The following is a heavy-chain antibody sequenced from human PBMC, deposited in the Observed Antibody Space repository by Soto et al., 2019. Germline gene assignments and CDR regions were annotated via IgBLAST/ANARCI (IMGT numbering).Heavy chain of an antibody. V-gene: IGHV4-34*01. J-gene: IGHJ6*03. CDR1: GGSFSGYY. CDR2: INHSGST. Sequence: SETLSLTCAVYGGSFSGYYWSWIRQPPGKGLEWIGEINHSGSTNYNPSLKSRVTISVDTSKNQFSLKLSSVTAADTAVYYCARGVATMVRGVIYYYYYYMDVWGKGTTVTVSS. D-gene: IGHD3-10*01. CDR3: ARGVATMVRGVIYYYYYYMDV.